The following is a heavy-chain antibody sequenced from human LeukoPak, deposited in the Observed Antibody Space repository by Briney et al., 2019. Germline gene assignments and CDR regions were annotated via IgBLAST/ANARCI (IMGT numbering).Heavy chain of an antibody. CDR3: ARERFSGSYAGPYYYYGMDV. J-gene: IGHJ6*02. CDR2: TYYRSKWYN. V-gene: IGHV6-1*01. D-gene: IGHD1-26*01. CDR1: GDSVSSNSAA. Sequence: SQTLSLTCAISGDSVSSNSAAWNWIRQSPSRDLEWLGRTYYRSKWYNDYAVSVKSRITINPDTSKNQFSLQLNSVTPEDTAVYYCARERFSGSYAGPYYYYGMDVWGQGTTVTVSS.